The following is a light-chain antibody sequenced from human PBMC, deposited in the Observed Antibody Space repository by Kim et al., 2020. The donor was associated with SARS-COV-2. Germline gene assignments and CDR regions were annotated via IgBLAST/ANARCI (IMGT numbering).Light chain of an antibody. J-gene: IGLJ2*01. V-gene: IGLV6-57*03. CDR1: MGHIVSNY. CDR3: QSYDSSNGVV. CDR2: EDN. Sequence: TNTCTPRMGHIVSNYLQWYQQRPGSAPTTMIYEDNQSPSGVPDRFSGSIDSSSNSAALTITGLKTEDEADYYCQSYDSSNGVVFGGGTKLTVL.